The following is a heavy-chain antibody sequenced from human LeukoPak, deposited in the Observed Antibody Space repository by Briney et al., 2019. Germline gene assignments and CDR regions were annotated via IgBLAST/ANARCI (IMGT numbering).Heavy chain of an antibody. Sequence: SETLSLTCTFSGGSISSYYWSWIRQPAGKGLEWIGRIHTSGSTNYNPSLKSRVTMSVDTSKNQFSLKLSSVTAVDTAVYYCAELGITMIGGVWGKGTTVTISS. CDR3: AELGITMIGGV. J-gene: IGHJ6*04. CDR1: GGSISSYY. CDR2: IHTSGST. V-gene: IGHV4-4*07. D-gene: IGHD3-10*02.